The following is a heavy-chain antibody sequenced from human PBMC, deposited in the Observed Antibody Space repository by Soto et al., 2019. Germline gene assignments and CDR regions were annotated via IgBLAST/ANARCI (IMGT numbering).Heavy chain of an antibody. J-gene: IGHJ4*02. CDR3: ARVDIVTHYFDY. CDR2: IYYSGST. Sequence: SETLSLTCTVSGGSISSYYWSWIRQPPGKGLEWIGYIYYSGSTNYNPSLKSRVTISVDTSKNQFSLKLSSVTAADTAVYYCARVDIVTHYFDYWGQGTLVTVSS. V-gene: IGHV4-59*01. D-gene: IGHD5-12*01. CDR1: GGSISSYY.